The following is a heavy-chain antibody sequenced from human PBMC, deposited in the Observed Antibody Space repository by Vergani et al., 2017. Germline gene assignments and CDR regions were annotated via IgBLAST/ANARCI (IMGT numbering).Heavy chain of an antibody. Sequence: EVQLVESGGGVVRPGGSLRLSCAASGFTFDDYGMSWVRQAPGKGLEWVSYISSSSSTIYYADSVKGRFTISRDNAKNSLYLQMNSLRAEDTALYYCAKEIGWLLEYYFDYWGQGTLVTVSS. J-gene: IGHJ4*02. CDR2: ISSSSSTI. V-gene: IGHV3-48*04. CDR3: AKEIGWLLEYYFDY. CDR1: GFTFDDYG. D-gene: IGHD3-22*01.